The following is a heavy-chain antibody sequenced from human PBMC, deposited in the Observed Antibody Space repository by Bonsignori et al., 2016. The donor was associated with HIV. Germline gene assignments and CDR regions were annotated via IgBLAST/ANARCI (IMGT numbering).Heavy chain of an antibody. V-gene: IGHV3-21*01. CDR2: ISSSSSFI. CDR3: ARDGGSSY. Sequence: VRQAPGKGLEWVSSISSSSSFIYYADSVKGRFTISRDNAKNSMYLQMNSLRAEDTGVYYCARDGGSSYWGQGTLVTVSS. D-gene: IGHD1-26*01. J-gene: IGHJ4*02.